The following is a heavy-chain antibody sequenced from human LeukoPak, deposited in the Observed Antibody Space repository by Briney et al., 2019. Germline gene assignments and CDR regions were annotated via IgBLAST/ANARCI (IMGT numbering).Heavy chain of an antibody. V-gene: IGHV3-74*01. CDR3: ARDHSGGWYWWFDP. J-gene: IGHJ5*02. D-gene: IGHD6-19*01. CDR2: INSDGSST. CDR1: GFTFSSYW. Sequence: PGGSLRLSCAASGFTFSSYWMHWVRRAPGKGLVWVSRINSDGSSTSYADSVKGRFTISRDNAKNTLYLQMNSLRAEDTAVYYCARDHSGGWYWWFDPWGQGTLVTVSS.